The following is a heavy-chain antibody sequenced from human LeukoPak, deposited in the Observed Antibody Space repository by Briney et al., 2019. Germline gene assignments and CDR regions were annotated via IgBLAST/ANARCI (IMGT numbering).Heavy chain of an antibody. CDR2: IKSDGIST. V-gene: IGHV3-74*01. CDR1: GFTFSDYW. CDR3: ARDRFYGIDV. J-gene: IGHJ6*02. Sequence: GGSLRLSCAASGFTFSDYWMHWVRQAPGKGLVWVSRIKSDGISTSNADSVKGRFTISRDNAKNTLYLQMNSLRAEDTTVYYCARDRFYGIDVWGHGTTVTVSS.